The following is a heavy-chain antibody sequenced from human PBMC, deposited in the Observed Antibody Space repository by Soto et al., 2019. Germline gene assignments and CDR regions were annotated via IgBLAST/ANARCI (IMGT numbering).Heavy chain of an antibody. CDR3: ARDLSKFPSKGMDV. CDR2: ISYDGSNK. Sequence: PGGSLRLSCAASGFTFSSYAMHWVRQAPGKGLEWVAVISYDGSNKYYAGSVKGRFTISRDNSKKPLYLQMNSLRAEDTAVYYCARDLSKFPSKGMDVWGQGTTVTVS. V-gene: IGHV3-30-3*01. CDR1: GFTFSSYA. J-gene: IGHJ6*02.